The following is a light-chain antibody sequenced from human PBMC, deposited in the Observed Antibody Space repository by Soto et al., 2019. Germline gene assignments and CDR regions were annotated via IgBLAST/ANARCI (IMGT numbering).Light chain of an antibody. V-gene: IGKV1-17*01. CDR1: QDIGND. Sequence: DIQVTQSPSSLSASVGDRVTITCRASQDIGNDLGWYQQEPGKAPRRLIYSASNVQSGVPSGFSGSSSGTEFTPTISSLQPEDFVTYHSLHHKTFPWTFGQGTKVEMK. J-gene: IGKJ1*01. CDR2: SAS. CDR3: LHHKTFPWT.